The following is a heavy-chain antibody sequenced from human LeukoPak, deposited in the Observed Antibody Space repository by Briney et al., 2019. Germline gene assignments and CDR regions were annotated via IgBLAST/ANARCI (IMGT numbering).Heavy chain of an antibody. CDR1: GFTFSTYG. CDR3: ARGVEPLAANTLAY. CDR2: ISGSGGNT. Sequence: GGSLRLSCAASGFTFSTYGMSWVRQAPGKGLEWVSGISGSGGNTHYADSVKGRFTISRDNSKNTLFLQMNSLRAEDTAVYYCARGVEPLAANTLAYWGQGTLVTVSS. J-gene: IGHJ4*02. D-gene: IGHD1-14*01. V-gene: IGHV3-23*01.